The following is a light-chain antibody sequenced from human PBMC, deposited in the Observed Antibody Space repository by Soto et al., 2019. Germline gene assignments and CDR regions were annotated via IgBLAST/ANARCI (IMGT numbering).Light chain of an antibody. J-gene: IGLJ2*01. V-gene: IGLV8-61*01. Sequence: QTVVTQEPSFSVSPGRTVTLTCGLSSGSVSTSYYPSWYQQTPGQAPRTLIYSTNTRSSGVPDRFSGSILGNKAPLTITGAQADDESDYYCVLYMGSGISVFGGGTKLTVL. CDR3: VLYMGSGISV. CDR1: SGSVSTSYY. CDR2: STN.